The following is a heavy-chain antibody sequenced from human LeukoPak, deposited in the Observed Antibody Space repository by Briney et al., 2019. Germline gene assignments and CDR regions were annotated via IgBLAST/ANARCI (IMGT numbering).Heavy chain of an antibody. D-gene: IGHD4-17*01. V-gene: IGHV3-30*18. CDR1: GFTFSSYG. CDR2: ISYDGSNK. Sequence: TGGSLRLSCAASGFTFSSYGTHWVRQAPGKGLEWVAVISYDGSNKYYADSVKGRFTISRDNSKNTLYLQMNSLRAEDTAVYYCAKDGVDYGDYGYWYFDLWGRGTLVTVSS. CDR3: AKDGVDYGDYGYWYFDL. J-gene: IGHJ2*01.